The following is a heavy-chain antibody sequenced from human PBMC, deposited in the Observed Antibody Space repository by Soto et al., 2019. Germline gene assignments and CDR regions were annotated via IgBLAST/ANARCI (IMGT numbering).Heavy chain of an antibody. V-gene: IGHV3-30-3*01. J-gene: IGHJ4*02. Sequence: GGSLRLSCAASGFTFSSYAMHWVRQAPGKGLEWVAVISYDGSNKYYADSVKGRFTISRDNSKNTLSLQMNSLRAEDTAVYYCAREPGSYYFDYWGQGTLVTVSS. CDR1: GFTFSSYA. CDR3: AREPGSYYFDY. CDR2: ISYDGSNK. D-gene: IGHD3-10*01.